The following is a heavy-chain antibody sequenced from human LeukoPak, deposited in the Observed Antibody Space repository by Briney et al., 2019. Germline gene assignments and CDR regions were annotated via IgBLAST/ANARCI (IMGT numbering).Heavy chain of an antibody. CDR1: GGSISSYY. CDR2: VYTSENI. J-gene: IGHJ4*02. V-gene: IGHV4-4*07. CDR3: ARGRYSSSWLKYYYFDY. D-gene: IGHD6-13*01. Sequence: PSETLSLTCTVSGGSISSYYWSWIRQPAGRGLEWIGRVYTSENINYNPSLKSRVTMSVDTSKNQFSLKLTSVTAADTAVYYCARGRYSSSWLKYYYFDYWGQGTLVTVSS.